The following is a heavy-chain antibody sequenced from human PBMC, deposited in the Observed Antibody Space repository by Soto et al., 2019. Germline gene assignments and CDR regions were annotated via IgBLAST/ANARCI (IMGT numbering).Heavy chain of an antibody. CDR3: ARGQRFSDWFDP. CDR2: IYSSGNT. Sequence: PSETLSLTCSVSGGTISGYYWTWIRQPAGKGLEWIGRIYSSGNTKYNPSLQSRVTMSLDTSNNQFSLRLTSVTAADTAVYYCARGQRFSDWFDPWGEGTLVTVSS. V-gene: IGHV4-4*07. J-gene: IGHJ5*02. D-gene: IGHD3-3*01. CDR1: GGTISGYY.